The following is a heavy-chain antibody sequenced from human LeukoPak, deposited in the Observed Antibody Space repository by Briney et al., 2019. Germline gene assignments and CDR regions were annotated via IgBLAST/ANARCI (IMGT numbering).Heavy chain of an antibody. J-gene: IGHJ6*03. CDR2: IYYSGCT. CDR3: ARPGRSGAGTNHMDV. V-gene: IGHV4-39*01. CDR1: GGSISSSNYY. Sequence: SETLSLTCTVSGGSISSSNYYWGWIRQPPGKGLEWIGSIYYSGCTFYNPSLKSRVTISVDTSNNQFSLRLDSVTAADTAVYYCARPGRSGAGTNHMDVWGKGTTVTVSS. D-gene: IGHD3-3*01.